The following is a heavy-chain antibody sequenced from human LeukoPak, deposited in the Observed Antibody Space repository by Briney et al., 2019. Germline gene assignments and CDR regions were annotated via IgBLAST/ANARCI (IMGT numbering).Heavy chain of an antibody. CDR1: GGSFSGYY. D-gene: IGHD3-22*01. CDR2: INHSGST. CDR3: ARGRGYYKDY. Sequence: SETLSLTCAVYGGSFSGYYWSWIRQPPGKGLEWIGEINHSGSTNYNPSLKSRVTMSIDTSKKQFSLKLKSVTAADTAVYYCARGRGYYKDYWGRGTLVTVSS. V-gene: IGHV4-34*01. J-gene: IGHJ4*02.